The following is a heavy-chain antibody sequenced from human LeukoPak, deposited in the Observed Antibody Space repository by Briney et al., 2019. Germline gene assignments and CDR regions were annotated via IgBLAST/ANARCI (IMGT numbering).Heavy chain of an antibody. CDR3: ARHSPLLPFDY. Sequence: PSETLSLTCTVSGGSISSYYWTWIRQPPGKGLEWIGYIYYSGITNYNPSLKSRVTISVDTCKNQFSLKLSSVTAADTAVYYCARHSPLLPFDYWGQGTLVTVSS. J-gene: IGHJ4*02. D-gene: IGHD3-22*01. V-gene: IGHV4-59*01. CDR2: IYYSGIT. CDR1: GGSISSYY.